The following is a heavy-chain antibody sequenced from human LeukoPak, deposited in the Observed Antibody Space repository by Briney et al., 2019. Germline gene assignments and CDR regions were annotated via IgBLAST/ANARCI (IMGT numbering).Heavy chain of an antibody. V-gene: IGHV4-38-2*02. D-gene: IGHD6-13*01. Sequence: SETLSLTCTVSGYSISSGYYWGWSRPPPGKGLEGIGIFYHSGSTYYNPSLKSRVTISVDTSKTQFSLKLSSVTAADTAVYYCARDSGSSCNFDYWGQGTLVTVSS. CDR3: ARDSGSSCNFDY. CDR1: GYSISSGYY. CDR2: FYHSGST. J-gene: IGHJ4*02.